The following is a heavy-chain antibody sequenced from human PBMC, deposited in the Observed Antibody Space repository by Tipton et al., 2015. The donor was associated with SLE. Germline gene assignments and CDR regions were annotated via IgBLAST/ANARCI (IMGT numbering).Heavy chain of an antibody. CDR2: IFHIGNT. CDR1: GDSIRSSGSF. Sequence: TLSLTCTVSGDSIRSSGSFWGWIRQPPGKGLEWIGSIFHIGNTYYNPSLKSRVTISVDRSKNQFSLKVNSVTAADTAVYYCARDYKVTNPDQENFQYWGQGTLVTVSS. CDR3: ARDYKVTNPDQENFQY. D-gene: IGHD4-17*01. V-gene: IGHV4-39*07. J-gene: IGHJ1*01.